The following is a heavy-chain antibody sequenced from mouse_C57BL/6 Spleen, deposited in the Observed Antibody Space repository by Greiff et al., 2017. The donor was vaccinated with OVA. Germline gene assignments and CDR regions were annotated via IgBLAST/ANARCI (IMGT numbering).Heavy chain of an antibody. V-gene: IGHV1-53*01. CDR1: GYTFTSYW. J-gene: IGHJ2*01. D-gene: IGHD2-1*01. CDR2: INPSNGGT. CDR3: ARGPIYYGNYEGYFDY. Sequence: QVQLQQPGTELVKPGASVKLSCKASGYTFTSYWMHWVRQRPGQGLEWIGNINPSNGGTNYNEKFKSKATLTVDKSSSTAYMQLSSLTSEDSAVYYCARGPIYYGNYEGYFDYWGQGTTLTVSS.